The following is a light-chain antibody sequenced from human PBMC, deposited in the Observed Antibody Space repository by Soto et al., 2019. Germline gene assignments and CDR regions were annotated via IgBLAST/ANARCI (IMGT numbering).Light chain of an antibody. J-gene: IGKJ5*01. CDR3: QQRNNWPAT. Sequence: EIVLTQSPATLSLSPGERATLSCRASQGVRTYLAWFQQKPGQPPRLLIYDASNRATGIPARFSGSGSRTDFTLTISSLAPEDFALYSCQQRNNWPATFGQGTRLEIK. V-gene: IGKV3-11*01. CDR2: DAS. CDR1: QGVRTY.